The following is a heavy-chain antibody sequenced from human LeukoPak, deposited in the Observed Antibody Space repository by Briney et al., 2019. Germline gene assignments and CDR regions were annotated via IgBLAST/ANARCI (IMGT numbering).Heavy chain of an antibody. D-gene: IGHD5-12*01. V-gene: IGHV3-7*01. CDR2: INQGGSDK. CDR1: GFTFSSYW. Sequence: GGSLRLSCAASGFTFSSYWMSWVRQAPGKGPEWVANINQGGSDKYYVDSVKGRFTVSRDNAKNSLYLQMNSLRAEDTAVYYCARRKFYSTYDPFDYWGQGTLVTVSS. J-gene: IGHJ4*02. CDR3: ARRKFYSTYDPFDY.